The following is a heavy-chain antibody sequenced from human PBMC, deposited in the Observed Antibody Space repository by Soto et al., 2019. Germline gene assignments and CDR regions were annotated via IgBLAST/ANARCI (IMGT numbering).Heavy chain of an antibody. V-gene: IGHV1-69*13. CDR1: GGTFSSYA. CDR2: IIPIFGTA. D-gene: IGHD2-15*01. J-gene: IGHJ5*02. Sequence: GASVKVSCKASGGTFSSYAISWVRQAPGQGLEWMGGIIPIFGTANYAQKFQGRVTITADESTSTAYTELSSLRSEDTAVYYCARVGHCSGGSCYSGGWFDPWGQGTLVTVSS. CDR3: ARVGHCSGGSCYSGGWFDP.